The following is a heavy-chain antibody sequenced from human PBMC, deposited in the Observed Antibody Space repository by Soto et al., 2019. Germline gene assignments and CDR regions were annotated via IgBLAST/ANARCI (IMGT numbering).Heavy chain of an antibody. V-gene: IGHV1-3*01. Sequence: QVQLVQSGAEVKKPGASVKVSCKASGYTFTNYAMHWVRQAPGQRLEWMGWINAGNGNTKYSQKIQGRVTITRDTSASTAYMNLSSRRSDDTAVYFWARGPVGPDVPGDYWGQRTLVTVSS. J-gene: IGHJ4*02. CDR3: ARGPVGPDVPGDY. D-gene: IGHD3-10*01. CDR2: INAGNGNT. CDR1: GYTFTNYA.